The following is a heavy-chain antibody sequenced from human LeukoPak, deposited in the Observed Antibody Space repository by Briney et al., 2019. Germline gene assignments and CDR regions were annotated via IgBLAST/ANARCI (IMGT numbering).Heavy chain of an antibody. J-gene: IGHJ5*02. Sequence: SETLSLTCTVSGSSISTHDSSWTWIRQPAGKGPEWIGRISGSGSTLYNPSLESRVTISLDTSNNQFSLKLRAVTATDTAVHYCARGYPIGPWGLGTLVTVSS. CDR1: GSSISTHD. CDR2: ISGSGST. CDR3: ARGYPIGP. D-gene: IGHD1-26*01. V-gene: IGHV4-61*02.